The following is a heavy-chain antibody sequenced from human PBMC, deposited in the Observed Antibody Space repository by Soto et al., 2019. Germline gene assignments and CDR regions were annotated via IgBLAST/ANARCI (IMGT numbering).Heavy chain of an antibody. Sequence: GGSLRLSCAASGFTFSSDGMHWVRQAPGKGLGWVAVIWYDGSNKYYADSVKGRFTISRDNSKNTLYLQMNSLRAEDTAVYYCARDASISSSSVGYYYYYMDVWGKGTTVTVSS. CDR2: IWYDGSNK. J-gene: IGHJ6*03. CDR1: GFTFSSDG. CDR3: ARDASISSSSVGYYYYYMDV. D-gene: IGHD6-6*01. V-gene: IGHV3-33*01.